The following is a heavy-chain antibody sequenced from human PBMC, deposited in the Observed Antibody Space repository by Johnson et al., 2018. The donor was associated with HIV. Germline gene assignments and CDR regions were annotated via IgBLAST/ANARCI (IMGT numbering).Heavy chain of an antibody. V-gene: IGHV3-20*01. CDR2: LTWTGGSP. J-gene: IGHJ3*02. CDR1: GFTFDDYG. Sequence: VQLVESGGGVVRPGGSLRLSCAASGFTFDDYGMSWVRQAPGKGLEWVSGLTWTGGSPGYADSVKGRFTISRDSSKNTLYLQMNSLRAEDTAVYHCAKEGVAGADAFDIWGQGTMVTVSS. D-gene: IGHD6-19*01. CDR3: AKEGVAGADAFDI.